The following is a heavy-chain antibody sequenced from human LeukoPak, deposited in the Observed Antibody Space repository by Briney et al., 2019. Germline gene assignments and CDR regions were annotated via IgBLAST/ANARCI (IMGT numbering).Heavy chain of an antibody. V-gene: IGHV3-30*02. CDR3: AKDRPTVTTGDDY. CDR1: GFTFSSYG. CDR2: IRYDGSNK. Sequence: PGGSLRLSCAASGFTFSSYGMHWVRQAPGRGLEWVAFIRYDGSNKYYADSVKGRFTISRDNSKNTLYLQMNSLRAEDTAVYYCAKDRPTVTTGDDYWRQGTLVTVSS. D-gene: IGHD4-17*01. J-gene: IGHJ4*02.